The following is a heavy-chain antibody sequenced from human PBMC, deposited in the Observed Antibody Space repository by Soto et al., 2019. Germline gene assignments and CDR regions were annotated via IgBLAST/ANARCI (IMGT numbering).Heavy chain of an antibody. Sequence: GGSLRLSCAASGFTFSSYGMHWVRQAPGKGLEWVAVIWYDGSNKYYADSVKGRFTISRDNSKNTLYLQMNSLRAEDTAVYYCAREGYSSSSGGFDYWGQGTLVTVSS. CDR2: IWYDGSNK. J-gene: IGHJ4*02. CDR1: GFTFSSYG. D-gene: IGHD6-6*01. V-gene: IGHV3-33*01. CDR3: AREGYSSSSGGFDY.